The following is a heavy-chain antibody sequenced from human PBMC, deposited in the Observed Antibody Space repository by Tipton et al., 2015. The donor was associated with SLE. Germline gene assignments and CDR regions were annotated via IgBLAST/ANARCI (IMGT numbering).Heavy chain of an antibody. CDR3: ARVKVGGNWFDP. V-gene: IGHV3-7*01. CDR2: IKQDGSEK. D-gene: IGHD3-22*01. CDR1: GFTFSSYW. J-gene: IGHJ5*02. Sequence: SLRLSCAASGFTFSSYWMSWVRQAPGKGLEWVANIKQDGSEKYYVDSVKGRVTISRDNAKNSLYLQMNSLRAEDTAVYYCARVKVGGNWFDPWGQGTLVTVSS.